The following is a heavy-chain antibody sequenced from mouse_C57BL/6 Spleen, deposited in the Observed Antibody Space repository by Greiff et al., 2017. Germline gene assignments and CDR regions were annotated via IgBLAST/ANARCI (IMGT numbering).Heavy chain of an antibody. CDR2: IHPNSGST. V-gene: IGHV1-64*01. CDR3: ARRDIYEGSSWCAY. Sequence: QVQLQQPGAELVKPGASVKLSCKASGYTFTSYWMHWVKQRPGQGLEWIGMIHPNSGSTNYNEKFKSKATLTVDKSSSTAYMQLSSLTSEDSAVYYCARRDIYEGSSWCAYWGQVTLVTVSA. J-gene: IGHJ3*01. CDR1: GYTFTSYW. D-gene: IGHD2-3*01.